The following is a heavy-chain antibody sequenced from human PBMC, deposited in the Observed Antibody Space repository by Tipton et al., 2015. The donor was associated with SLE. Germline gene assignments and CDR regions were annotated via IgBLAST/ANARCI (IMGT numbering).Heavy chain of an antibody. V-gene: IGHV1-18*01. CDR2: ISAYNGNT. CDR3: AIGVAGTLFFDY. D-gene: IGHD6-19*01. Sequence: QSRPEVKEPGASVKVSCKASGYTFISYGISWVRQAPGQGLEWMGWISAYNGNTNYAQKFQGRVTMTTDTSTSTAYMELRSLRSDDTAVYYCAIGVAGTLFFDYWGQGTLVTVSS. CDR1: GYTFISYG. J-gene: IGHJ4*02.